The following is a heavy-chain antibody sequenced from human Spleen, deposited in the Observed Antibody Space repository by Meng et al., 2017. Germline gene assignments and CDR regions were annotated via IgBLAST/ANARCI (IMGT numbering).Heavy chain of an antibody. V-gene: IGHV2-5*01. CDR3: AHSTRFCSSNSCPNWFDA. D-gene: IGHD2-2*01. J-gene: IGHJ5*02. CDR2: IFWNDDK. Sequence: QITLKESGPTLVNPTQTLTLTCTFSGFSISTSGEGVGWIRQPPGKALEWLAVIFWNDDKRYSPSLKSRLTIAKDTSRNQVVLTMTNIDPVDTATYYCAHSTRFCSSNSCPNWFDAWGQGTLVTVSS. CDR1: GFSISTSGEG.